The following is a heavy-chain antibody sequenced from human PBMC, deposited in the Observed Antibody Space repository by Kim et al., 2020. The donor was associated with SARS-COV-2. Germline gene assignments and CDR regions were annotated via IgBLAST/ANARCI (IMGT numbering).Heavy chain of an antibody. Sequence: GGSLRLSCAASGFTFDDYAMHWVRQAPGKGLEWVSGISWNSGSIGYADSVKGRFTISRDNAKNSLYLQMNSLRAEDTALYYCARRYSSSWYVGGFDYWGQGTLVTVSS. CDR2: ISWNSGSI. V-gene: IGHV3-9*01. J-gene: IGHJ4*02. CDR1: GFTFDDYA. CDR3: ARRYSSSWYVGGFDY. D-gene: IGHD6-13*01.